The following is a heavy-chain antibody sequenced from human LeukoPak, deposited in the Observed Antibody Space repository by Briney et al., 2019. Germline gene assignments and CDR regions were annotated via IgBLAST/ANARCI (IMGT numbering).Heavy chain of an antibody. J-gene: IGHJ3*02. D-gene: IGHD6-6*01. CDR1: GGSISSGGYY. Sequence: SETLSLTCTVSGGSISSGGYYWSWIRQPPGKGLEWIGYIYHSGSTYYNPSLKSRVTISVDRSKNQFSLKLSSVTAADTAVYYCARDLRSSGAFDIWGQGTMVTVSS. V-gene: IGHV4-30-2*01. CDR2: IYHSGST. CDR3: ARDLRSSGAFDI.